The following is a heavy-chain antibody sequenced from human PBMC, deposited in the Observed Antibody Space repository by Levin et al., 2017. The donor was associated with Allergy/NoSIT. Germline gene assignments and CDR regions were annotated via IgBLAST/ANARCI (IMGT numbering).Heavy chain of an antibody. CDR1: GGSFSGYY. J-gene: IGHJ4*02. CDR3: ARGSSSGWRLYFDY. Sequence: SETLSLTCAVYGGSFSGYYWSWIRQPPGKGLEWIGEINHSGSTNYNPPLKSRVTITVDTSKNQFSLKLSSVTGADTTVYYGARGSSSGWRLYFDYWGQGTLVTVSA. CDR2: INHSGST. V-gene: IGHV4-34*01. D-gene: IGHD6-19*01.